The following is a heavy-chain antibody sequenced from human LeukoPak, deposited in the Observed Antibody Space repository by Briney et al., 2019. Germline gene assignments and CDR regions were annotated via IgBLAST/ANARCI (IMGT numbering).Heavy chain of an antibody. CDR3: AREGLAAAGYGDYYYYMDV. Sequence: ASVKVSCKASGYTFTSYGISWLRQAPGQGLEWMGWISAYNGNTNYAQKLQGRVTMTTDTSTSTAYMELRSLRSDDTAVYYCAREGLAAAGYGDYYYYMDVWGKGTTVTVSS. V-gene: IGHV1-18*01. CDR1: GYTFTSYG. D-gene: IGHD6-13*01. CDR2: ISAYNGNT. J-gene: IGHJ6*03.